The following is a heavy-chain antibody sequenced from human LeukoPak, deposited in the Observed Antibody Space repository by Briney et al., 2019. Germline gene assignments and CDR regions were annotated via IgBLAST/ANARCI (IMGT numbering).Heavy chain of an antibody. CDR3: AKDLRGGSYYSYFDY. D-gene: IGHD1-26*01. CDR1: GFTFSSYG. Sequence: GGSLRLSCAASGFTFSSYGMHWVRQAPGKGLEGVAFIRYDGSNKYYADSVKGRFTISRDNSKNTLYLQMNSLRAEDTAVYYCAKDLRGGSYYSYFDYWGQGTLVTVSS. CDR2: IRYDGSNK. V-gene: IGHV3-30*02. J-gene: IGHJ4*02.